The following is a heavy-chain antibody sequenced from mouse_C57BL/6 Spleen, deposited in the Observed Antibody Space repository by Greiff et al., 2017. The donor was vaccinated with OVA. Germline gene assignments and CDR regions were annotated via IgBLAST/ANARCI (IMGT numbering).Heavy chain of an antibody. D-gene: IGHD2-3*01. V-gene: IGHV1-42*01. CDR1: GYSFTGYY. CDR3: ARRNRLYDGYYEGAMDY. CDR2: INPSTGGT. Sequence: VQLQQSGPELVKPGASVKISCKASGYSFTGYYLNWVKQSPEKSLEWIGEINPSTGGTTYNQKFKAKATLTVDKSSSTAYMQLKSLTSEDSAVYYCARRNRLYDGYYEGAMDYWGQGTSVTVSS. J-gene: IGHJ4*01.